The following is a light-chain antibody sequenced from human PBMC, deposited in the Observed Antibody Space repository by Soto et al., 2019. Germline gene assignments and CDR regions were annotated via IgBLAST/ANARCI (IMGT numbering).Light chain of an antibody. J-gene: IGKJ4*01. CDR1: QVLLFFNGITY. CDR2: EVS. Sequence: EVVLTHSPLSLPVTVGQLATVSCRSSQVLLFFNGITYLTWFHQRPVQPPRRLISEVSNRDSGVPERFSGSGSGTDCTLEISRVEAEDVGLFYCMQGTHFPLTSGGRNRVQIK. V-gene: IGKV2-30*01. CDR3: MQGTHFPLT.